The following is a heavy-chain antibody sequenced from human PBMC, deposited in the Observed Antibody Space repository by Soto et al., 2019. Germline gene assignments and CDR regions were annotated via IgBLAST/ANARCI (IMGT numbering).Heavy chain of an antibody. CDR1: GFTFSKNA. V-gene: IGHV3-23*01. D-gene: IGHD2-8*01. CDR3: AKDNGVYYFDY. Sequence: EVQLWESGGGLVQPGGSLRLSCAASGFTFSKNAMSWVRQAPGKGLEWVSAISGSGGSTYYADSVKGRFTISRDNSKNTLSLQMNSLRAEDTAVYYCAKDNGVYYFDYWGQGTLVTVSS. CDR2: ISGSGGST. J-gene: IGHJ4*02.